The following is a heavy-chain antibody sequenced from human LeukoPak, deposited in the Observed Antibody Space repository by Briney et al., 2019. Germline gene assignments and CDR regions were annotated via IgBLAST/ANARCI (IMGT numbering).Heavy chain of an antibody. CDR3: ATVGPAAPFPRGRNYYYYGMDV. CDR1: GYTLTELS. J-gene: IGHJ6*02. Sequence: ASVKVSCKVSGYTLTELSMHWVRQAPGKGLEWMGGFDPEDGETIYAQKFQGRVTMTEDTSTDTAYMELSSLRSEDTAVYYCATVGPAAPFPRGRNYYYYGMDVWGQGTTVTVSS. D-gene: IGHD2-2*01. V-gene: IGHV1-24*01. CDR2: FDPEDGET.